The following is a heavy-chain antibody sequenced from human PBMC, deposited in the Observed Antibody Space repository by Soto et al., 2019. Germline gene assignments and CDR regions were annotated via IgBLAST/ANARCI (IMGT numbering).Heavy chain of an antibody. D-gene: IGHD3-10*01. V-gene: IGHV3-33*01. J-gene: IGHJ4*02. CDR1: GVTFSSYG. CDR3: ASDLVLGVIDY. CDR2: IWYDGSNK. Sequence: QVHLVESGGGVVQPGRSLRLSCAASGVTFSSYGMHWVRQAPGKGMAWVAVIWYDGSNKYYADSLKGRLTISRDNSKNTLYLQMNRLRAEDTAVYYCASDLVLGVIDYWGKGTLVTVSS.